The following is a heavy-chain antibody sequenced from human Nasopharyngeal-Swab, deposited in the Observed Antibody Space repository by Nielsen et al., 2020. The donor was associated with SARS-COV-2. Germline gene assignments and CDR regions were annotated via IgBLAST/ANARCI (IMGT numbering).Heavy chain of an antibody. V-gene: IGHV3-53*04. Sequence: GESLKISCAASGFTVSSNYMNWVRQAPGKGLEWVSVIYSVGSTYYADSVKGGFTISRHISRNTLYLQMNSLRAEDTAVYFCARGGSGYDPIDYWGQGTLVTVSS. CDR3: ARGGSGYDPIDY. CDR2: IYSVGST. J-gene: IGHJ4*02. CDR1: GFTVSSNY. D-gene: IGHD5-12*01.